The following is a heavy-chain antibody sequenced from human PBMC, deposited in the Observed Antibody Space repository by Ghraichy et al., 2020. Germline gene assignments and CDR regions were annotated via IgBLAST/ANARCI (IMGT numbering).Heavy chain of an antibody. Sequence: GESLNISCKASGYTFTSYDINWVRQATGQGLEWMGCMNPNSGNTCYAQKFQGRVTITRNTSISTAYMELSSLRTEDTAVYYCARGLGVYWQLAGDYYYYGMDVWGQGTTVTVSS. CDR3: ARGLGVYWQLAGDYYYYGMDV. CDR1: GYTFTSYD. D-gene: IGHD6-6*01. V-gene: IGHV1-8*03. CDR2: MNPNSGNT. J-gene: IGHJ6*02.